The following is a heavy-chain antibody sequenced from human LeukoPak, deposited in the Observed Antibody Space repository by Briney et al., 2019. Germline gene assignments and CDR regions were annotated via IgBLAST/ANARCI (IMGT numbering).Heavy chain of an antibody. J-gene: IGHJ4*02. D-gene: IGHD1-1*01. CDR2: ITNDGTGT. CDR3: ARAGTDWKIDF. V-gene: IGHV3-74*01. CDR1: GFPFNIYW. Sequence: GGSLRLSCAASGFPFNIYWMHGVRQAPGKGLVWVSLITNDGTGTNYADPVKGRFTISRDNAKNTLYLQMNSLRADDTAIYYCARAGTDWKIDFWGQGTLVTVSS.